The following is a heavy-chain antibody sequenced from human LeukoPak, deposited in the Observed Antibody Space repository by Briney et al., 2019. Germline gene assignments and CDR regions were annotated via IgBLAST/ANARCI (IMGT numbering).Heavy chain of an antibody. Sequence: GRSLRLSCAASGFTFSSFGMHWVRQAPGKGLEWVAVIWYDGSNKYYADSVKGRFTTSRDNSKNTLYLQMNSLRAEDTAVYYCARDRIDLRYCSGGSCYLDYWGQGTLVTVSS. CDR3: ARDRIDLRYCSGGSCYLDY. V-gene: IGHV3-33*01. CDR2: IWYDGSNK. D-gene: IGHD2-15*01. CDR1: GFTFSSFG. J-gene: IGHJ4*02.